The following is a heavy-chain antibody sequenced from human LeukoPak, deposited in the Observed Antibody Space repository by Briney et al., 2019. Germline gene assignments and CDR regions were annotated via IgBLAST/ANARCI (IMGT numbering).Heavy chain of an antibody. V-gene: IGHV1-69*13. CDR3: AREGREYAAWGYSSYKGAFDI. D-gene: IGHD6-19*01. CDR1: GGTFSSYA. J-gene: IGHJ3*02. Sequence: SVKVSCKASGGTFSSYAISWVRQAPGQGLEWMGGIIPIFGTANYAQKFQGRVTITADESTSTAYMELSSLRAEDTAVYYCAREGREYAAWGYSSYKGAFDIWGQGTMVTVSS. CDR2: IIPIFGTA.